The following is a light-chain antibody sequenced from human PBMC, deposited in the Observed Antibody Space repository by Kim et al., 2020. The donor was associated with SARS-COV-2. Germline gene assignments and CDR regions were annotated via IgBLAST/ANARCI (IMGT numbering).Light chain of an antibody. V-gene: IGLV9-49*01. CDR2: VGTGGIVG. Sequence: QLVLTQPPSASASLGASVTLTCTLSSGYSNYKVDWYQQRPGKGPRFVMRVGTGGIVGSKGDGIPDRFSVLGSGLNRYLTIKNIQEEDESDYHCGADHGSGSNLCWVFGGGTQLTVL. CDR3: GADHGSGSNLCWV. CDR1: SGYSNYK. J-gene: IGLJ3*02.